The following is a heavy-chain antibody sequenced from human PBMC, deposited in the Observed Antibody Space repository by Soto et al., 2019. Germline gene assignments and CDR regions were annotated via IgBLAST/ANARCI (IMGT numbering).Heavy chain of an antibody. CDR2: ISGSGVST. J-gene: IGHJ6*02. D-gene: IGHD2-21*02. CDR1: GFTFSSYA. V-gene: IGHV3-23*01. CDR3: ANSLLGYYYYGMDV. Sequence: EVQLLESGGGLVQPGGSLRLSCAASGFTFSSYAMNWVRQAPGKGLEWVSAISGSGVSTYYADSVKGRFTISRDNXXNTLYLQMNSLRAEDTAVYYCANSLLGYYYYGMDVWGQGTTVTVSS.